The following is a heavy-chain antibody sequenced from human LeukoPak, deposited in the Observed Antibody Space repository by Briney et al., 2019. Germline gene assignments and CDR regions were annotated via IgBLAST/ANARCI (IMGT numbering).Heavy chain of an antibody. V-gene: IGHV3-30*04. J-gene: IGHJ4*02. D-gene: IGHD6-6*01. CDR1: GFTFSTYA. CDR2: ISHDGSNI. CDR3: ARVVVSSSSDYFDY. Sequence: GGSLRLSCAASGFTFSTYAMHWVRQAPGKGLEWVAVISHDGSNIYYADSVKGRFTISRDNSKNTLYLQMNSLRAEDTAVYHCARVVVSSSSDYFDYWGQGTLVTVSS.